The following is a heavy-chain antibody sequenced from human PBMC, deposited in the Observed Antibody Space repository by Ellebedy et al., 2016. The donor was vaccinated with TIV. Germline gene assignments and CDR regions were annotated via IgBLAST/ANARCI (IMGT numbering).Heavy chain of an antibody. CDR3: ARTGYSYGYSVGSLIDY. CDR2: IDTDGSST. Sequence: PGGSLRLSCAASGFTFSSYVIHWVRHAPGKGLVWVSRIDTDGSSTTYADSVKGRFTISRDNAKNTLYLQMNSLRAEDTAVYYCARTGYSYGYSVGSLIDYWGQGTLVTVSS. CDR1: GFTFSSYV. D-gene: IGHD5-18*01. V-gene: IGHV3-74*01. J-gene: IGHJ4*02.